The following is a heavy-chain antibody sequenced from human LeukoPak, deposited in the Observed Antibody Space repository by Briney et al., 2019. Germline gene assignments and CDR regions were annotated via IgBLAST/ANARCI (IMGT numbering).Heavy chain of an antibody. V-gene: IGHV3-7*01. CDR1: GFTFSSYW. D-gene: IGHD6-19*01. CDR2: IKQDGSEK. J-gene: IGHJ4*02. Sequence: GGSLRLSCAASGFTFSSYWMSWVRQAPGKGLEWVANIKQDGSEKYYVDSVRGRFTISRDNAKNSLYLQMNSLRAEDTAVYYCARAQGYSSGWAYFDYWGQGTLVTVSS. CDR3: ARAQGYSSGWAYFDY.